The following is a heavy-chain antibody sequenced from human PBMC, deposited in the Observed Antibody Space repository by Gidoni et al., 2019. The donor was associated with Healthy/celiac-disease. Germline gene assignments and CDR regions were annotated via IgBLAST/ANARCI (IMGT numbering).Heavy chain of an antibody. D-gene: IGHD6-6*01. CDR3: ARLFSSSRTFDY. Sequence: QVQLQESGQGLVKPSQTLSLTCTVSGGSISSGGYYWSWIRQYPGKGLEWIGYIYYSGSTYYYPSLKSRVTISVDTSKNQFSLKLSSVTAADTAVYYCARLFSSSRTFDYWGQGTLVTVSS. CDR1: GGSISSGGYY. CDR2: IYYSGST. J-gene: IGHJ4*02. V-gene: IGHV4-31*03.